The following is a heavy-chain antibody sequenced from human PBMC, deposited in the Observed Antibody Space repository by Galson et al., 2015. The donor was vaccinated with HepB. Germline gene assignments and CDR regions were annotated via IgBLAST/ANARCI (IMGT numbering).Heavy chain of an antibody. CDR1: GFTFSSYG. CDR2: ISYDGSNK. V-gene: IGHV3-30*18. D-gene: IGHD5-24*01. J-gene: IGHJ4*02. CDR3: AKDAGRWLRSYFDY. Sequence: SLRLSCAASGFTFSSYGLHWVRQAPGKGLEWVAVISYDGSNKYYADSVKGRFTISRDNSKNTLYLQMNSLRAEDTAVYYCAKDAGRWLRSYFDYWGQGTLVTVSS.